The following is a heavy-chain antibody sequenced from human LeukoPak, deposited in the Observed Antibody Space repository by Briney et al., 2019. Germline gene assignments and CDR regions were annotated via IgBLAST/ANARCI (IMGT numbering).Heavy chain of an antibody. Sequence: ASVKVSCKASGYTFTGYYMHWVRQAPGQGLEWMGWINPNSGGTNYAQKFQGRVTMTRDTSISTAYMELSRLRSDDTAVYYCARVNYYGSSGYYYILAYWGQGTLVTVSS. CDR2: INPNSGGT. J-gene: IGHJ4*02. CDR3: ARVNYYGSSGYYYILAY. D-gene: IGHD3-22*01. CDR1: GYTFTGYY. V-gene: IGHV1-2*02.